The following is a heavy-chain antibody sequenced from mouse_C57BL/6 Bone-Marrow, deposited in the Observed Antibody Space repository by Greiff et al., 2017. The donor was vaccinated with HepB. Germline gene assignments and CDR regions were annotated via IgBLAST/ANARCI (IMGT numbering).Heavy chain of an antibody. CDR2: ISYDGSN. CDR3: ASAPDYYGSSEYYFDY. D-gene: IGHD1-1*01. Sequence: EVQLVESGPGLVKPSQSLSLTCSVTGYSITSGYYWNWIRQFPGNKLEWMGYISYDGSNNYNPSLKNRISITRDTSKNQFFLKLNSVTNEDTATYYCASAPDYYGSSEYYFDYWGQGTTLTVSS. J-gene: IGHJ2*01. CDR1: GYSITSGYY. V-gene: IGHV3-6*01.